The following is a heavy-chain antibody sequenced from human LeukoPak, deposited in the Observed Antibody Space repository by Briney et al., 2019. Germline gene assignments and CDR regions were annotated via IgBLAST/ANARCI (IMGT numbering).Heavy chain of an antibody. CDR1: GYTFTSYG. CDR3: EGGSGSYGDAFDI. Sequence: TVKVSCKASGYTFTSYGISWVRQAPGQGLEWVGRIIPIFGTANYAQKFQGRVTITTDESTSTAYMELSSLRSEDTAVYYCEGGSGSYGDAFDIWGQGTRVTVSS. CDR2: IIPIFGTA. D-gene: IGHD3-10*01. J-gene: IGHJ3*02. V-gene: IGHV1-69*05.